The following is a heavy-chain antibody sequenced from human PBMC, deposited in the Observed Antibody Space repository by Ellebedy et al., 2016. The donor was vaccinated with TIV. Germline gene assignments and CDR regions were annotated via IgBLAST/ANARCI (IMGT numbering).Heavy chain of an antibody. J-gene: IGHJ4*02. D-gene: IGHD4-17*01. V-gene: IGHV3-48*02. CDR3: AREPYGDYGVDY. CDR1: GFTFSTYS. Sequence: PGGSLRLSCAASGFTFSTYSMSWVRQAPGKGLEWVSYISTTSNSIHYADSVKGRFTISRDNAKNTLYLQMKSLRDEDKAVYYCAREPYGDYGVDYWGQGTLVTVSS. CDR2: ISTTSNSI.